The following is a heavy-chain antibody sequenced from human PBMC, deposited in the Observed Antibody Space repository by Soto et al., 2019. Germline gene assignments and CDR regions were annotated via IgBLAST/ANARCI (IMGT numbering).Heavy chain of an antibody. CDR2: IGSDTSYI. J-gene: IGHJ4*02. D-gene: IGHD4-17*01. CDR1: GFSFSNYA. Sequence: EVQLLESGGGLVQPGGSLRLSCTASGFSFSNYAVTWVRQAPGKGLEWVPSIGSDTSYIYYADSVKGRFTISRDKSKNTVFLQMNSLRADDTAVYHCAKDPNGDYVGAFDSWGQGALVTVSS. CDR3: AKDPNGDYVGAFDS. V-gene: IGHV3-23*03.